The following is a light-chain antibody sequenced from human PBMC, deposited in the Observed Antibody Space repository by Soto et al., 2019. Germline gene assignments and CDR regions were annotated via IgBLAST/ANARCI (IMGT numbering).Light chain of an antibody. CDR3: QQYDRWPVT. CDR2: DAS. V-gene: IGKV3-15*01. Sequence: EIVLTQSPAKLSLSPGESATLSCRASQSITGSIAWYQQKPGQAPRLLISDASTGASGIPPRFSGSGSGTEFTLTIDRLQSADFAVYYCQQYDRWPVTFGGGTKVEIK. J-gene: IGKJ4*01. CDR1: QSITGS.